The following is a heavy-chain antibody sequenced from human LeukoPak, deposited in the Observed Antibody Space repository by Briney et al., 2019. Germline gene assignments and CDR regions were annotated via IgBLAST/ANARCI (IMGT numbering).Heavy chain of an antibody. CDR1: GFTVSSYG. CDR3: AKARIAAAGTGAFDV. J-gene: IGHJ3*01. V-gene: IGHV3-23*01. Sequence: PGGSLRLSCAASGFTVSSYGMTWVRQAPGKGLEWVSAFSATDGSAQYAESVRGRFTISRDNSKNSLYLQMSSLRDEDTAVYFCAKARIAAAGTGAFDVWGQGTMVTVSS. D-gene: IGHD6-13*01. CDR2: FSATDGSA.